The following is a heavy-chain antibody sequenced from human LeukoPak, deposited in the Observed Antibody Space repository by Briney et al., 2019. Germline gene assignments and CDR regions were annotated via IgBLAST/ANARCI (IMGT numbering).Heavy chain of an antibody. Sequence: GGSLRLSCAASGFTFRTYDFHWVRQVKGIGLEWVSGISTAGDTYYADSVKGRFTISRDNSKNTLYLQMNSLRAEDTAVYYCAKSYYYDRGTFDYWGQGTLVTVSS. J-gene: IGHJ4*02. V-gene: IGHV3-13*01. CDR2: ISTAGDT. D-gene: IGHD3-22*01. CDR1: GFTFRTYD. CDR3: AKSYYYDRGTFDY.